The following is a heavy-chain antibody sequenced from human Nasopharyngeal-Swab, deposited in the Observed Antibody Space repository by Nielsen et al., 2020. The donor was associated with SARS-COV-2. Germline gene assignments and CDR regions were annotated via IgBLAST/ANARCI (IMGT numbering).Heavy chain of an antibody. V-gene: IGHV1-69*01. Sequence: WVRQAPGQGLEWMGGIIPIFGTANYAQKFQGRVTITADESTSTAYMELSSLRSEDTAVYYCARRNSLYDSSALPQDALDIWGQGTMVTVSS. J-gene: IGHJ3*02. CDR3: ARRNSLYDSSALPQDALDI. CDR2: IIPIFGTA. D-gene: IGHD3-22*01.